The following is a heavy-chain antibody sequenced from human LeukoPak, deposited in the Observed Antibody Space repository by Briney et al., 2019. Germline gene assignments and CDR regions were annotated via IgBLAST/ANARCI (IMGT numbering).Heavy chain of an antibody. CDR3: ARDRGVAYCSGGSCLTPPYDY. CDR1: GYSISIRYY. J-gene: IGHJ4*02. V-gene: IGHV4-38-2*02. CDR2: IYHSGNT. D-gene: IGHD2-15*01. Sequence: PSETLSLPRTVSGYSISIRYYLDWIRQPPGKGLEWIGSIYHSGNTYSNPSLTSRLTISVDTSKNQLSLKLSSVPAADTAVYYCARDRGVAYCSGGSCLTPPYDYWGQGTLVTVSS.